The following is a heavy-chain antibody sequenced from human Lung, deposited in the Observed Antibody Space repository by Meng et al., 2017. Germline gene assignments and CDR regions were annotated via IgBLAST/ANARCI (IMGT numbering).Heavy chain of an antibody. J-gene: IGHJ4*02. CDR2: IDPKSGDT. V-gene: IGHV1-2*06. CDR3: ARDEDISAAGKLFGDY. Sequence: GAEVKKPGSPVKVSCKPSGYNFPDYSIHWVRLAPGQGLEWMGHIDPKSGDTRYAQKFQGRVTMTGDTSIGTAYMELTGLRSDDTALYYCARDEDISAAGKLFGDYWGQGTLVTVSS. CDR1: GYNFPDYS. D-gene: IGHD6-13*01.